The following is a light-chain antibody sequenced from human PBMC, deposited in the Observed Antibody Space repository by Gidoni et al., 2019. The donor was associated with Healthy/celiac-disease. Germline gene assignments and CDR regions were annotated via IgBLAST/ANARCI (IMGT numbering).Light chain of an antibody. V-gene: IGKV1-5*03. CDR3: QQYNSYSRGFT. J-gene: IGKJ3*01. Sequence: DIQLTQSPSTPSASVGDRVTITCRARQSISSWLAWYQQKPGKAPKLLIYKASSLESGVPSRFSGSGSGTEFTLTISSLQPDDFATYYCQQYNSYSRGFTFGPGTKVDIK. CDR1: QSISSW. CDR2: KAS.